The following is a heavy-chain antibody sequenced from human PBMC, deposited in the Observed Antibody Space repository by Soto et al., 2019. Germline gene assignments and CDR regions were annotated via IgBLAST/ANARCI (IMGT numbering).Heavy chain of an antibody. CDR2: ITSSGSYR. Sequence: QVQLVESGGGLVKPGGSLRLSCAASGFTFRDNYMTWIRQAPGKGLQWMSYITSSGSYRHYADSVKGRFTISRDNSNNSLYLQMNNLRAEDTAVYYCAKNPNYYYYMEVWGKGTKVFVSS. V-gene: IGHV3-11*01. CDR3: AKNPNYYYYMEV. J-gene: IGHJ6*03. CDR1: GFTFRDNY.